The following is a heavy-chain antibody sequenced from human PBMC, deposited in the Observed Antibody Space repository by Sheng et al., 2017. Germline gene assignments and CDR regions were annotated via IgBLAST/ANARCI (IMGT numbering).Heavy chain of an antibody. CDR1: GGTFRGHV. CDR3: ATLKGDAPFDF. J-gene: IGHJ4*02. Sequence: QVQLVQSGTEVKKPGSSLNVSCKAAGGTFRGHVVSWVRQAPGQGLEWMGGVIPILAKVNYAPKFQGRVTITADKSTDIAYLEVSSLRSGDTAIYYCATLKGDAPFDFWGQGTLVTVSS. CDR2: VIPILAKV. D-gene: IGHD1-26*01. V-gene: IGHV1-69*04.